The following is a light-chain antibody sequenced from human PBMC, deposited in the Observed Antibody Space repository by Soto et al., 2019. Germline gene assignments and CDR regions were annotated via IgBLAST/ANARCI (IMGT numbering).Light chain of an antibody. Sequence: QSALTQPSSVSGSPGQSLPISCTGSISDVGDYNYVSWYKKPPGKAPKRMIYEVSNRVSGVSNRFPGSKSGNTASLTISGLQAEDEADYYCSSHRRTATYVFGTGTKVTVL. J-gene: IGLJ1*01. CDR1: ISDVGDYNY. CDR3: SSHRRTATYV. V-gene: IGLV2-14*01. CDR2: EVS.